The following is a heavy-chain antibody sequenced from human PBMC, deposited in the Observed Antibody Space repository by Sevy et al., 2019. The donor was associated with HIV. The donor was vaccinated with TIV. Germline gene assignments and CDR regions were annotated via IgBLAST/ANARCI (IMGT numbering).Heavy chain of an antibody. CDR2: ITASGPST. CDR1: GFTFSTYA. D-gene: IGHD4-4*01. J-gene: IGHJ4*02. V-gene: IGHV3-23*01. CDR3: AKAINYDTRTGKFDY. Sequence: GGSLRLSCAASGFTFSTYAMSWVRQAPGKGLEWVSAITASGPSTYYADSVKGRFTISRDNSKNTLYLQMNSLRAEDTAVYYCAKAINYDTRTGKFDYWGQGTLVTVSS.